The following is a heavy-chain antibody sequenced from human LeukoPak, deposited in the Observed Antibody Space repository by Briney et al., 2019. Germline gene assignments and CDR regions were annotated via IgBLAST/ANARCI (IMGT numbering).Heavy chain of an antibody. D-gene: IGHD6-19*01. CDR1: GDSVSSNSAA. CDR2: TYYRSKWYN. Sequence: SQTLSLTCAISGDSVSSNSAAWNWIRQSPSGGLEWLGRTYYRSKWYNDYAVSVKSRITINPDTSKNQFSLQLSSVTPEDTAVYYCARAGIAVAGNGVFDYWGQGTLVTVSS. J-gene: IGHJ4*02. V-gene: IGHV6-1*01. CDR3: ARAGIAVAGNGVFDY.